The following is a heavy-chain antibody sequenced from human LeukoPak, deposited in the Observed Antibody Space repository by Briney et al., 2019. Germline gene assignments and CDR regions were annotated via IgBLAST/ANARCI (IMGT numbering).Heavy chain of an antibody. CDR2: INVANGKT. J-gene: IGHJ4*02. V-gene: IGHV1-3*01. CDR3: ARGVSTQVDY. Sequence: GASVKVSCKASGYTFSNYAMHWVRQAPGKRLEWMGWINVANGKTKYSQKFQGRVIITRDTSASTAYVELSSLRSEDTAVYYCARGVSTQVDYWGQGTLVTVSS. CDR1: GYTFSNYA. D-gene: IGHD5/OR15-5a*01.